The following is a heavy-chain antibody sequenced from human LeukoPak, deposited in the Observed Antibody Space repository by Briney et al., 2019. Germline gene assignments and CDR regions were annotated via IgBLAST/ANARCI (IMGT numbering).Heavy chain of an antibody. Sequence: GGSLRLSCAASGFPFHTYWVHWVRQAPGKGLEWVASIKQDGNEKYYVDSVKGRFTISRDNAKNSLYLQMNSLRAEDTAVYYCARDNRGSGWYGDAFDIWGQGTMVTVSS. CDR1: GFPFHTYW. J-gene: IGHJ3*02. V-gene: IGHV3-7*01. CDR2: IKQDGNEK. D-gene: IGHD6-19*01. CDR3: ARDNRGSGWYGDAFDI.